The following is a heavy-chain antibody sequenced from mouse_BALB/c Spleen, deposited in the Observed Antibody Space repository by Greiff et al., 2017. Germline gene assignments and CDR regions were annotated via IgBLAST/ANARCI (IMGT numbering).Heavy chain of an antibody. V-gene: IGHV1S22*01. CDR2: IYPGSGST. J-gene: IGHJ3*01. CDR3: TSGSAWFAY. D-gene: IGHD2-2*01. CDR1: GYTFTSYW. Sequence: LQQPGSELVRPGASVKLSCKASGYTFTSYWMHWVKQRHGQGLEWIGNIYPGSGSTNYDEKFKSKGTLTVDTSSSTAYMHLSSLTSEDSAVYYCTSGSAWFAYWGQGTLVTVSA.